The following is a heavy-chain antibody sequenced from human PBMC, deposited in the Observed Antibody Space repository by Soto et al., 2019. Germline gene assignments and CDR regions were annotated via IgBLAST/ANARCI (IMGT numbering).Heavy chain of an antibody. CDR3: ASSGYYDRSGED. CDR2: LHSDGST. D-gene: IGHD3-22*01. Sequence: EVRLVETGGRLIRPGGSLRLSCAASGLNVMGTYMNWVRQAPGKGLEWVSTLHSDGSTFYADSVKGRFSISRDGPKNFFYLQMNRLRAEDSAVYYCASSGYYDRSGEDWGQGTLVTVSS. CDR1: GLNVMGTY. V-gene: IGHV3-53*02. J-gene: IGHJ4*02.